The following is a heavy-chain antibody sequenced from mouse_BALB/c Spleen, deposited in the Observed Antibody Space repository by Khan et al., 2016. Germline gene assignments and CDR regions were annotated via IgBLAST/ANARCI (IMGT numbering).Heavy chain of an antibody. CDR1: GYAFTNYL. D-gene: IGHD1-2*01. J-gene: IGHJ3*01. CDR2: INPGSGGT. Sequence: QVQLKQSGAELVRPGTSVKVSCKASGYAFTNYLIEWIKQRPGQGLEWIGVINPGSGGTNYNEKFKDMATLTADKSSSTAYMQLSSVTSDDAAVYFCARSYYGYGFAYWGQGTLVTFSA. CDR3: ARSYYGYGFAY. V-gene: IGHV1-54*01.